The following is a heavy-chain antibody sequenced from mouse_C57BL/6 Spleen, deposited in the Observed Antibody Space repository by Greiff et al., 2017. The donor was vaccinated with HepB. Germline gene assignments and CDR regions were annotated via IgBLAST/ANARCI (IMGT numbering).Heavy chain of an antibody. CDR2: ISGGGGNT. J-gene: IGHJ1*03. V-gene: IGHV5-9*01. Sequence: EVQLVESGGGLVKPGGSLKLSCAASGFTFSSYTMSWVRQTPEKRLEWVATISGGGGNTYYPDSVKGRFTISRDNAKNTLYLQMSSLRSEDTALYYCARQDYYSNYGYFDVWGTGTTVTVSS. D-gene: IGHD2-5*01. CDR3: ARQDYYSNYGYFDV. CDR1: GFTFSSYT.